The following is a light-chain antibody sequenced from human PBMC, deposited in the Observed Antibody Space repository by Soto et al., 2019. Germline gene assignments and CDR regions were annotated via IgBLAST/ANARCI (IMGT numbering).Light chain of an antibody. J-gene: IGLJ1*01. CDR2: EVS. V-gene: IGLV2-8*01. Sequence: QSVPARHPSAAVFPGDSSPISCTGPSSDIGTYDYVSWYQHLPDKAPKLIIYEVSKRPSGVPDRFSGSKSGNTASLTVSGLQAEDEGDYYCCSYGGGNNFYVFGTGTKVTVL. CDR1: SSDIGTYDY. CDR3: CSYGGGNNFYV.